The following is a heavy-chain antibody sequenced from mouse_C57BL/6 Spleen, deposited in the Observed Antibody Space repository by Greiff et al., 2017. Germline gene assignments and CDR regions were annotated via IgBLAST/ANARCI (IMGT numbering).Heavy chain of an antibody. CDR2: IHPSDSET. Sequence: QVQLQQPGAELVKPGASVKVSCKASGYTFTSYWMHWVKQRPGQGLEWIGRIHPSDSETHYNQKFKDKATLTVDKSSSTAYMQLSSLTSEDSAVYYCARGMPITTPFDYWGQGTTLTVSS. CDR3: ARGMPITTPFDY. CDR1: GYTFTSYW. V-gene: IGHV1-74*01. J-gene: IGHJ2*01. D-gene: IGHD1-1*01.